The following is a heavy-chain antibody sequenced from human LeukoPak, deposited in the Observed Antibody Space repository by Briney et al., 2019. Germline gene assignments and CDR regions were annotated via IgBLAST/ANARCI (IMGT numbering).Heavy chain of an antibody. CDR1: GYTLTELS. J-gene: IGHJ5*02. CDR3: ARRLRLNYDISP. D-gene: IGHD3-9*01. Sequence: ASVKVSCKVSGYTLTELSMHWVRQAPGKGLEWMGGFDPEDGETIYAQKFQGRVTMTEDTSTDTAYMELSSLRSEDTAVYYCARRLRLNYDISPWGQGTLVTVSS. V-gene: IGHV1-24*01. CDR2: FDPEDGET.